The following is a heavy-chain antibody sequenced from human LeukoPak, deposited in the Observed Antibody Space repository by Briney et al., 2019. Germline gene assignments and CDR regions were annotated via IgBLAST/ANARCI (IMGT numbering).Heavy chain of an antibody. Sequence: GASLHTSCNCSGSSIPIYWICVLRPLPGKRVEWMCIIYPGDSDTRYNPAFQGQVTISADKSISTAYLQWSSLQASDTAIYYCARRDYRDSYFFDYWGDGTLVTVSS. CDR2: IYPGDSDT. CDR1: GSSIPIYW. V-gene: IGHV5-51*01. D-gene: IGHD2-21*01. J-gene: IGHJ4*01. CDR3: ARRDYRDSYFFDY.